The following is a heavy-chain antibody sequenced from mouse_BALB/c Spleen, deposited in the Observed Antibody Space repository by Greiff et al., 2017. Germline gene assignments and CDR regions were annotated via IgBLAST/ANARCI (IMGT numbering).Heavy chain of an antibody. CDR3: ARKYGYYAMDY. D-gene: IGHD2-10*02. Sequence: EVQVVESGAELVRPGALVKLSCKASGFNIKDYYMHWVKQRPEQGLEWIGWIDPENGNTIYDPKFQGKASITADTSSNTAYLQLSSLTSEDTAVYYCARKYGYYAMDYWGQGTSVTVSS. V-gene: IGHV14-1*02. CDR1: GFNIKDYY. CDR2: IDPENGNT. J-gene: IGHJ4*01.